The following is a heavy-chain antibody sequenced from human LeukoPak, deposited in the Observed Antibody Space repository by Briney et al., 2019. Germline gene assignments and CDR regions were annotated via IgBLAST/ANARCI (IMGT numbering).Heavy chain of an antibody. CDR2: ISAYNGNT. V-gene: IGHV1-18*01. CDR1: GYTFTSYG. D-gene: IGHD4-23*01. J-gene: IGHJ4*02. CDR3: ARARGNPYQYYFDY. Sequence: ASVKVSCKASGYTFTSYGISWVRQAPGQGLEWMGWISAYNGNTNYAQKLQGRVTMTTDTSTSTAYMELRSLGSDDTAVYYCARARGNPYQYYFDYWGQGTLVTVSS.